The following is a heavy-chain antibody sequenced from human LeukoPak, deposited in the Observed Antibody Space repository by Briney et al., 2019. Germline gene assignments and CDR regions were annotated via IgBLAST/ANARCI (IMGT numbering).Heavy chain of an antibody. CDR3: AKDYGDYPYYMDV. V-gene: IGHV3-9*03. CDR2: ISWNSGSI. Sequence: GRSLRLSCAASGFTFDDYAMHWVRQAPGKGLEWVSGISWNSGSIGYADSVKGRFTISRDNAKNSLYLQMNSLRAEDMALYYCAKDYGDYPYYMDVWGKGTTVTVSS. J-gene: IGHJ6*03. D-gene: IGHD4-17*01. CDR1: GFTFDDYA.